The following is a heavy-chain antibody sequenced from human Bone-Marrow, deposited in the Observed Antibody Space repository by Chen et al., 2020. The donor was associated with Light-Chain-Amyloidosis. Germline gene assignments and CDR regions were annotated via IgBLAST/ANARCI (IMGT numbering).Heavy chain of an antibody. J-gene: IGHJ4*02. D-gene: IGHD6-19*01. CDR1: GFTISSRA. CDR3: AKDHPTSGWPAFDS. Sequence: EVQLVESGGGLVQPGGPLRLSCAASGFTISSRAMSWVRQAPGKGLEWVSSFSNIAKTYYADSVRGRFTIFRDNTKNTLDLQMNSLRAEDTAVYYCAKDHPTSGWPAFDSWGQGTLVTVSS. CDR2: FSNIAKT. V-gene: IGHV3-23*04.